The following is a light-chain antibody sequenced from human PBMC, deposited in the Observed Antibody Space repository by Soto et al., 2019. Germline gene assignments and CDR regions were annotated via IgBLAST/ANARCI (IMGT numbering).Light chain of an antibody. V-gene: IGLV2-14*01. Sequence: QSVLTQPASVSGSPGQSITISCTGTGRDVGGYKYVSWYQHHPGKAPKVMIYEVSNRPSGVSHRFSASKSGNTASLTISGLQAEDEADYYCASYTSSNIYVFGTGTKV. CDR1: GRDVGGYKY. CDR2: EVS. CDR3: ASYTSSNIYV. J-gene: IGLJ1*01.